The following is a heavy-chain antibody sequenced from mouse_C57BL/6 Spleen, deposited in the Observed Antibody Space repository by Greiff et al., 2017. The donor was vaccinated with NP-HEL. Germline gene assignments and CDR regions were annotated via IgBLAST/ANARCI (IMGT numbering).Heavy chain of an antibody. Sequence: QVQLQQSGAELAKPGASVKLSCKASGYTFTSYWMHWVNQRPGQGLEWIGYINPSSGYTKYNQKFKDKATLTADKSSSTAYMQLSSLTYEDSAVYYCARGYYGSGYAMDYWGQGTSVTVSS. CDR2: INPSSGYT. CDR1: GYTFTSYW. J-gene: IGHJ4*01. D-gene: IGHD1-1*01. CDR3: ARGYYGSGYAMDY. V-gene: IGHV1-7*01.